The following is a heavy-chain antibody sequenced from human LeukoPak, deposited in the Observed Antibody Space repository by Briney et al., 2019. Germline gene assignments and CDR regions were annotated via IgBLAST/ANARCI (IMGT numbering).Heavy chain of an antibody. J-gene: IGHJ3*02. CDR1: GFTFSSYE. CDR2: ISSSGSTI. D-gene: IGHD1-14*01. Sequence: PGGSLRLSCAASGFTFSSYEMNWVRQAPGKGLEWVSYISSSGSTIYYADSVKGRFTISRDNAKNSLYLQMNSLRAEDTAVYYCASVPPSPPRDPHPGDALDIWGQGTMVTVSS. V-gene: IGHV3-48*03. CDR3: ASVPPSPPRDPHPGDALDI.